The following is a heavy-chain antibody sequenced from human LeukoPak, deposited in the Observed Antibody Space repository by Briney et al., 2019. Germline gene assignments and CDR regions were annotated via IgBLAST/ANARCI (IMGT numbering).Heavy chain of an antibody. CDR2: INPSGGST. CDR1: GYTFISYY. J-gene: IGHJ5*02. D-gene: IGHD6-13*01. V-gene: IGHV1-46*01. CDR3: ARDRSSSWYEGWFDP. Sequence: ASVKVSCKASGYTFISYYMHWVRQAPGQGLEWMGIINPSGGSTSYAQKFQGRVTMTRDMSTSTVYMELSSLRSEDTAVYYCARDRSSSWYEGWFDPWGQGTLVTVSS.